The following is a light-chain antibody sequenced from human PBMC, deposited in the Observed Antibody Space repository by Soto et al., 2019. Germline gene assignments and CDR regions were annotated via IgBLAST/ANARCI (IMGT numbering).Light chain of an antibody. J-gene: IGKJ3*01. V-gene: IGKV1-12*01. Sequence: DIQMTQSPSSVSASVGDRVTITCRASQDIGSWLAWYQQKPGKAPKILIYGASILQRGVPSRFRSSGSWTNFTLTISSLQPEDFATYYCQQTNSFLTFTFGPGTKVDIK. CDR2: GAS. CDR1: QDIGSW. CDR3: QQTNSFLTFT.